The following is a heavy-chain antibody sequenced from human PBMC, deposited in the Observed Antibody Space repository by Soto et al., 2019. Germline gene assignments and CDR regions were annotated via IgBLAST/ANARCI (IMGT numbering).Heavy chain of an antibody. CDR1: GFTFTSSA. V-gene: IGHV1-58*02. Sequence: SVKVSCKASGFTFTSSAMQWVRQARGQRLEWIGWIVVGSGNTNYAQKFQERVTITRDMSTSTAYMELSSLRSEDTAVYYCAVGPRYSGYDYGYYYYYMDVWGKGTTVTVSS. D-gene: IGHD5-12*01. CDR3: AVGPRYSGYDYGYYYYYMDV. J-gene: IGHJ6*03. CDR2: IVVGSGNT.